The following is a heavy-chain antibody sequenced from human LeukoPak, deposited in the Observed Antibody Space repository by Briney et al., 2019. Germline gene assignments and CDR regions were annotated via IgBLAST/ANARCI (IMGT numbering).Heavy chain of an antibody. V-gene: IGHV1-69*06. D-gene: IGHD6-19*01. J-gene: IGHJ4*02. CDR1: GGTFSSYA. CDR2: IIPIFGTA. Sequence: SVKVSCKASGGTFSSYAISWVRQAPGQGLEWMGGIIPIFGTANYAQKFQGRVTITADKSTSTAYMELSSLRSEDTAVYYCARSLYSSGWLFDYWGQGTLVTVSS. CDR3: ARSLYSSGWLFDY.